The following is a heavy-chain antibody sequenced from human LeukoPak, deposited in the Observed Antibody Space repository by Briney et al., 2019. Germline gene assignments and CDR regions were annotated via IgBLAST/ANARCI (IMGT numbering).Heavy chain of an antibody. CDR1: GFTFSSFD. CDR2: ISSSGNTI. V-gene: IGHV3-48*03. J-gene: IGHJ4*02. CDR3: ARDRATEPFDY. D-gene: IGHD5-24*01. Sequence: GGSLRLSCAASGFTFSSFDMNWVRQAPGKGLEWVSYISSSGNTIYYADSVEGRFTISRDNAKNSLYLQMNSLRAEDTAVYYCARDRATEPFDYWGQGTLVTVSS.